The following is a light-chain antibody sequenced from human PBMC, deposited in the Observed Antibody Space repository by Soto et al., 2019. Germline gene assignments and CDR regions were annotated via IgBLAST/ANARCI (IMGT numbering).Light chain of an antibody. J-gene: IGKJ4*01. CDR3: QQYGSGLT. CDR2: DAS. V-gene: IGKV1-33*01. CDR1: RDITFF. Sequence: DLQLTQSPSSLSASVGDRVTITCQASRDITFFLNWYQLKPGKAPKLLIYDASYLDVGVPSRFSGSGFGSDFTFSISGLQPEDIATHYCQQYGSGLTFGGGTKVEI.